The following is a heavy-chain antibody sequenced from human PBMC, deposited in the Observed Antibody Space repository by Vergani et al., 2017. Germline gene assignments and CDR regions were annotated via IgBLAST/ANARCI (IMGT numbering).Heavy chain of an antibody. CDR3: ASAARRPWEPITGDY. Sequence: EVQLVESGGGLVQPGGSLRLSCAASGFTFSSYSMNWVRQAPGKGLEWVSYISSSSSTIYYADPVKGRFTISRDNAKNSLYLQMNSLRAEDTAVYYCASAARRPWEPITGDYWGQGTLVTVSS. V-gene: IGHV3-48*01. D-gene: IGHD1-26*01. CDR1: GFTFSSYS. J-gene: IGHJ4*02. CDR2: ISSSSSTI.